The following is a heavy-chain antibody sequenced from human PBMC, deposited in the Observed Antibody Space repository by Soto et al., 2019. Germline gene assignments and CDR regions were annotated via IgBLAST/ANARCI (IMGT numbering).Heavy chain of an antibody. CDR1: GFTFNIYA. Sequence: GGSLRLSCAASGFTFNIYAFHWVRQAPGKGLEWVAVISFDGTKKYYSDSVKGRFTISRDNLKNTLYLQMSNLRVEDAALYFCAREDDYGYRYINYGLDVWGQGTTVTVSS. CDR2: ISFDGTKK. CDR3: AREDDYGYRYINYGLDV. V-gene: IGHV3-30-3*01. J-gene: IGHJ6*02. D-gene: IGHD4-17*01.